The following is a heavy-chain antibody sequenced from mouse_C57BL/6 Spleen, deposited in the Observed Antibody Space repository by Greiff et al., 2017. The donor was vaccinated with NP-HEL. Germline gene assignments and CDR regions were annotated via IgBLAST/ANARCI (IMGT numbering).Heavy chain of an antibody. CDR3: ARKNTIYDYDGGAWFAY. CDR2: IYPRSGNT. D-gene: IGHD2-4*01. Sequence: QVHVKQSGAELARPGASVKLSCKASGYTFTSYGISWVKQRTGQGLEWIGEIYPRSGNTYYNEKFKGKATLTADKSSSTAYMELRSLTSEDSAVYFCARKNTIYDYDGGAWFAYWGQGTLVTVSA. CDR1: GYTFTSYG. J-gene: IGHJ3*01. V-gene: IGHV1-81*01.